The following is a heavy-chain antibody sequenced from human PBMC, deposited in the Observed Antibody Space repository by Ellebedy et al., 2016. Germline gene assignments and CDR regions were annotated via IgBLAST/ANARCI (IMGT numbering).Heavy chain of an antibody. Sequence: ASVKVSXXASGYTFTSYGISWVRQAPGQGLEWMGWISAYNGNTNYAQKLQGRVTITRDTSASTAYMELSSLRSEDTAVYYCAREGYFYYGSGNWFDPWGQGTLVTVS. CDR3: AREGYFYYGSGNWFDP. D-gene: IGHD3-10*01. V-gene: IGHV1-18*01. J-gene: IGHJ5*02. CDR2: ISAYNGNT. CDR1: GYTFTSYG.